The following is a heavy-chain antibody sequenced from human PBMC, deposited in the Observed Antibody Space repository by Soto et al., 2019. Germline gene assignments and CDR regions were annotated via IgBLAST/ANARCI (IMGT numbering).Heavy chain of an antibody. CDR1: GFTFSSYG. D-gene: IGHD3-3*01. V-gene: IGHV3-33*01. Sequence: PGGSLRLSCAASGFTFSSYGMHWVRQAPGKGLEWVAVIWYDGSNKYYADSVKGRFTISRDNSKNTLYLQMNSLRAEDTAVYYCARDGEWLSPRFSSLDYWGQGTLVTVSS. CDR3: ARDGEWLSPRFSSLDY. CDR2: IWYDGSNK. J-gene: IGHJ4*02.